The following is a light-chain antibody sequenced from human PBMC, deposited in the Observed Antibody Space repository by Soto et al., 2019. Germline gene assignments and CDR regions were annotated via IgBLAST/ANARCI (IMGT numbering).Light chain of an antibody. CDR3: QQDNNWPPWT. CDR1: QSVSNN. V-gene: IGKV3-15*01. CDR2: DAS. Sequence: ILMTQSPATLSVSPGERATLSCRASQSVSNNLAWYQQTPGQAPRLLIYDASTRATGIPARFSGSGSGTEFTLTISGLQSDDISVYYCQQDNNWPPWTFGQGTKVEIK. J-gene: IGKJ1*01.